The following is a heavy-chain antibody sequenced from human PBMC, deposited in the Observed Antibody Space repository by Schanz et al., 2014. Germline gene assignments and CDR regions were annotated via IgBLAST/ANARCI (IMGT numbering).Heavy chain of an antibody. Sequence: QVQLVQSGAEVKKPGASVMVSCKASGYTFTAYSMHWVRQAPGQGLEWMGRINTNTANPTYAQGFTGRFVYTLDASVTTAYLEISSLKAEDTAVYYCARGYSGYSHFDYWGQGALVTVSS. CDR2: INTNTANP. CDR1: GYTFTAYS. CDR3: ARGYSGYSHFDY. J-gene: IGHJ4*02. V-gene: IGHV7-4-1*02. D-gene: IGHD5-12*01.